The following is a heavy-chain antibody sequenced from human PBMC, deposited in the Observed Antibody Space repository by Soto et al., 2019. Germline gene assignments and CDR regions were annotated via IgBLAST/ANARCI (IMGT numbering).Heavy chain of an antibody. D-gene: IGHD6-6*01. CDR3: AKDRQGSYFDL. V-gene: IGHV3-30*18. CDR1: GFTFSGYD. CDR2: ISYDGSNK. Sequence: QVQLVESGGGVVQPVRSLRLSCAASGFTFSGYDMHWVRQAPGKGLEWVAVISYDGSNKYYADSVKGRFTISRDNSKNTLYLQMNSLRAEDTAVYYCAKDRQGSYFDLWGRGTLVTVSS. J-gene: IGHJ2*01.